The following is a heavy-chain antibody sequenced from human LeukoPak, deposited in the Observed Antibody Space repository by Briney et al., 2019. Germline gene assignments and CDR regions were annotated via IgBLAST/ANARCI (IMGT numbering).Heavy chain of an antibody. J-gene: IGHJ4*02. CDR2: IWYDGSTK. CDR3: ARDRYSSMWSVFEY. V-gene: IGHV3-33*01. Sequence: PGGSLRLSCAASGXTFSSFGMHWVRQSPGKGLEWVAVIWYDGSTKVYADSVKGRFTISRDNSRNTLYLQVNSLRAEDTAVYYCARDRYSSMWSVFEYWGQGALVTVSS. CDR1: GXTFSSFG. D-gene: IGHD6-13*01.